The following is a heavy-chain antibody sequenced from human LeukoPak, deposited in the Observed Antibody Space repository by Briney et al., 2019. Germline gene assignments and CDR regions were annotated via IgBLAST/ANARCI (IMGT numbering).Heavy chain of an antibody. Sequence: GGSLRLSCAASEFTIISSYMSSVRQVPGKGLEWVSCIYGADTIYYADFVKDRFTISRDSNRNILYLQVNSLRADDTAVYYCARGARGAYFDYWGQGTLVTVSS. D-gene: IGHD4/OR15-4a*01. CDR1: EFTIISSY. CDR3: ARGARGAYFDY. CDR2: IYGADTI. J-gene: IGHJ4*02. V-gene: IGHV3-66*01.